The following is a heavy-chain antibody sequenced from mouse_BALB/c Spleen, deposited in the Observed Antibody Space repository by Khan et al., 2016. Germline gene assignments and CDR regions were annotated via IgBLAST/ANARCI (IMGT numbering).Heavy chain of an antibody. Sequence: QIQLVQSGPELKKPGETDTISCKASGYTLTNYGMNWVKQAPGKNLKWMGWINTNTGEPTYGEEFKGRFAFSLETSASTAFLQINNLKNEDTATYFCTTTTAPHWYFDVWGAGTTVTVSS. D-gene: IGHD1-2*01. CDR1: GYTLTNYG. CDR3: TTTTAPHWYFDV. CDR2: INTNTGEP. V-gene: IGHV9-3*02. J-gene: IGHJ1*01.